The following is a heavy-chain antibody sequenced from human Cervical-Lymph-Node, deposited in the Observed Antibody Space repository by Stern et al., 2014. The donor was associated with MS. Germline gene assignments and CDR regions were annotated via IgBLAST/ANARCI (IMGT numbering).Heavy chain of an antibody. CDR1: GFTFSDHY. D-gene: IGHD1-1*01. Sequence: EVQLVESGGGLVQPGGSLRLYCAASGFTFSDHYMDWVRQAPGKGLEWVGRIANKPNSFTTQYAASVKGRFTISRDDSKKSLYLQVNSLKTEDTAVYYCARWNDGSDYWGQGTLVTVSS. J-gene: IGHJ4*02. V-gene: IGHV3-72*01. CDR2: IANKPNSFTT. CDR3: ARWNDGSDY.